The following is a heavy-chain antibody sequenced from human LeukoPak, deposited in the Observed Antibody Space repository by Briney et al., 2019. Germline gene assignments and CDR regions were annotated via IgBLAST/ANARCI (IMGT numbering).Heavy chain of an antibody. CDR3: ARGPYDGTFYFDS. CDR1: GGTFGSYG. D-gene: IGHD3-16*01. CDR2: TIPIRGMT. V-gene: IGHV1-69*04. Sequence: SVKVSCKISGGTFGSYGISWVRQAPGQGLEWMGRTIPIRGMTNYAQKFQGRVTITANTSTSTAYMELSSLTSEDTAVYFCARGPYDGTFYFDSWGQGTLVIVSS. J-gene: IGHJ4*02.